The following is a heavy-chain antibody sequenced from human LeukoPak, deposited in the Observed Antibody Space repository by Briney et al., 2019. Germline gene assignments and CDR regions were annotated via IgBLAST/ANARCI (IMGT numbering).Heavy chain of an antibody. Sequence: PSETLSLTCTVSGGSISSSSYYWGWIRQPPGTGLEWIGSIYYSGSTYYNPSLKSRVTISVDTSKNQFSLKLSSVTAADTAVYYCARHSSDSSGWYYFDYWGQGTLVTVSS. CDR1: GGSISSSSYY. J-gene: IGHJ4*02. CDR3: ARHSSDSSGWYYFDY. V-gene: IGHV4-39*01. D-gene: IGHD6-19*01. CDR2: IYYSGST.